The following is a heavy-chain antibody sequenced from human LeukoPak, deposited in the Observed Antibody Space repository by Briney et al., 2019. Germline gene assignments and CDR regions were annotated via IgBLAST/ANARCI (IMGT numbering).Heavy chain of an antibody. D-gene: IGHD6-19*01. V-gene: IGHV3-30-3*01. Sequence: PGGSLRLSCAASGFTFSSYAMHWVRQAPGKGLEWVAVISYDGSNKYYADSVKGRFTISRDNSKNTLYLQMNSLRAEDTAVYYCAKDMYSSGWPSAYWGQGTLVTVSS. CDR2: ISYDGSNK. J-gene: IGHJ4*02. CDR3: AKDMYSSGWPSAY. CDR1: GFTFSSYA.